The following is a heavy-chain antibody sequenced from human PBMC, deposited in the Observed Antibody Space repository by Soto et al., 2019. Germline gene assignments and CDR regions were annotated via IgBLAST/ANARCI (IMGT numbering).Heavy chain of an antibody. D-gene: IGHD3-10*01. J-gene: IGHJ6*02. V-gene: IGHV3-23*01. CDR2: LDGAGGST. CDR1: GFTFGDFA. CDR3: AAPRDEYGSGVSWFTYGMDI. Sequence: SGGSLRPSCLAFGFTFGDFAMPWAPHFPGRGLEWVASLDGAGGSTYYAESVRGRFSISRDNSQNTLFLQMKRLTVDDTAIYYCAAPRDEYGSGVSWFTYGMDIWGQGTTVTVSS.